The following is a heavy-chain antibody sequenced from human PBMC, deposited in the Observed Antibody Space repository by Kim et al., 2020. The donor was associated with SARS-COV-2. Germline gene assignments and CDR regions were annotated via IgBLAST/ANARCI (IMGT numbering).Heavy chain of an antibody. Sequence: SRVTISVDTSKNQFSLKLSSVTAADTAVYYCARGRRRAHGPALRRDVFDIWGQGTMVTVSS. J-gene: IGHJ3*02. D-gene: IGHD3-16*01. V-gene: IGHV4-34*01. CDR3: ARGRRRAHGPALRRDVFDI.